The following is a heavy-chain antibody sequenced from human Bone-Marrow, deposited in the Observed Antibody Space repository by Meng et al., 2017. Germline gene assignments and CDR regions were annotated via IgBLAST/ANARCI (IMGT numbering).Heavy chain of an antibody. V-gene: IGHV1-46*01. J-gene: IGHJ4*02. CDR2: INPSGGST. D-gene: IGHD6-19*01. CDR1: GFTFSDHY. Sequence: GESLKISCRVSGFTFSDHYMHWVRQAPGQGLEWMGIINPSGGSTSYAQKFQGRVTMTRDTSTSTVYMELSSLRSEDTAVYYCARDPGSSGWYAFLDYYFDYWGQGTLVTVSS. CDR3: ARDPGSSGWYAFLDYYFDY.